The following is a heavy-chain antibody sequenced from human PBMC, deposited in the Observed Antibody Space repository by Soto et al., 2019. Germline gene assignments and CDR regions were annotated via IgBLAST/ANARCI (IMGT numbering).Heavy chain of an antibody. CDR3: ASSPRGYCSSTSCRELGNYYGMDV. Sequence: PGESLKISCKGSGYSFTSYWISWVRQMPGKGLEWMGRIDPSDSYTNYSPSFQGHVTISADKSISTAYVQWSSLKASDTAMYYCASSPRGYCSSTSCRELGNYYGMDVWGQGTTVTVSS. D-gene: IGHD2-2*01. J-gene: IGHJ6*02. CDR1: GYSFTSYW. V-gene: IGHV5-10-1*01. CDR2: IDPSDSYT.